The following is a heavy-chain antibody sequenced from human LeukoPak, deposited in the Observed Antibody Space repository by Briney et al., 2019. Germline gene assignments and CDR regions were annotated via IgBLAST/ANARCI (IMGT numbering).Heavy chain of an antibody. CDR2: INSDGSST. D-gene: IGHD1-26*01. CDR1: GFTFSSYW. V-gene: IGHV3-74*01. CDR3: ARGESGYYYNGY. Sequence: GGSLRLSCAASGFTFSSYWMHWVRQAPGKGLVWVSRINSDGSSTSYADSVKGRFTISRDNAKSTLYLQMNSLRGEDTAVYYCARGESGYYYNGYWGQGTLLTVSS. J-gene: IGHJ4*02.